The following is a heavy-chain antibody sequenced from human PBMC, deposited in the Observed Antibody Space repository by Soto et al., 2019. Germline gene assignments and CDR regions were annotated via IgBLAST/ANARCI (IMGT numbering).Heavy chain of an antibody. CDR1: GFTFTSYA. J-gene: IGHJ4*02. CDR2: INGGSGNT. CDR3: ARVPPWGNSAGDYYIQHYDS. D-gene: IGHD3-10*01. V-gene: IGHV1-3*01. Sequence: ASVKVSFKSSGFTFTSYAIHWLRQAPGQRPQWMGWINGGSGNTKYSQDFQGRVTFTRDTFATTAYLELSSLRSEDTAVYYCARVPPWGNSAGDYYIQHYDSWGQGTPVTVSS.